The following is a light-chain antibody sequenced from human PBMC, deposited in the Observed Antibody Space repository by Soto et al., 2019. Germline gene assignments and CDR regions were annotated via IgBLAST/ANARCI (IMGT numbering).Light chain of an antibody. CDR3: QQYGRSPIFT. J-gene: IGKJ3*01. V-gene: IGKV3-20*01. Sequence: IVMTQSPATLSVSPWERATLSCRASQNIYSNVAWYQQRPGQAPRLLIYRASTRAPGIPDRFSGSVSGTDFTLTISRLEPEDFAVYYCQQYGRSPIFTFGPGTKVDIK. CDR1: QNIYSN. CDR2: RAS.